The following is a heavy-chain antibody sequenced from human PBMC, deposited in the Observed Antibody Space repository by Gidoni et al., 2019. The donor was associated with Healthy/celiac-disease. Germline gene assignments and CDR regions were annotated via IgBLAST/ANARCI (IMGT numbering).Heavy chain of an antibody. D-gene: IGHD5-12*01. CDR2: IWYDGSNK. V-gene: IGHV3-33*01. J-gene: IGHJ6*02. CDR1: GFTFSSYA. CDR3: ARPVHVDIVATPSYGMDV. Sequence: HVQLVASGGRVVQPGRSLRLSCAASGFTFSSYATNWVRQAPGNGRGLVAVIWYDGSNKYYADSVKGRFTISRDNSKNTLYLQMNSLRAEDTAVYYCARPVHVDIVATPSYGMDVWGQGTTVTVSS.